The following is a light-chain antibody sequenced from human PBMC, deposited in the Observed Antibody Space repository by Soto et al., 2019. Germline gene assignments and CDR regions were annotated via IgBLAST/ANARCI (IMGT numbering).Light chain of an antibody. CDR2: EVS. CDR3: SSYRSSNTLG. J-gene: IGLJ1*01. CDR1: SSDVGGYKY. Sequence: QLVLTQPASVSGSPGQSITISCTGSSSDVGGYKYVSWYQQHPGKAPKLMIYEVSNRPSGVSNRFSGSKSGNTASLTISGLQTEDEADYYCSSYRSSNTLGFGTGTKLTVL. V-gene: IGLV2-14*01.